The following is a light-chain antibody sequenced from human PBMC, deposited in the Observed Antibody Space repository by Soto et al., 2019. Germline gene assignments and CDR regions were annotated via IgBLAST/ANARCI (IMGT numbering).Light chain of an antibody. J-gene: IGKJ2*01. CDR1: QRIGNW. Sequence: DIQMTQSPNSVSASVGDRVSITCRASQRIGNWLAWYQQKPGTAPKLLIYAISDLHSGVPSRFSGSGYGTDFTLTISSVQPEDFATYYCQQADSFPYTFGQGTKVEI. V-gene: IGKV1-12*01. CDR3: QQADSFPYT. CDR2: AIS.